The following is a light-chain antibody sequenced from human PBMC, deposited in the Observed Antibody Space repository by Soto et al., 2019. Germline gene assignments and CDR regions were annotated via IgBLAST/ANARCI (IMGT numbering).Light chain of an antibody. Sequence: QSALTQPRSVSGSPGQSVTISCTGTSSDVGGYNYVSWYQQHPGKAPKLMIYDVSERPSGVPDRFSGSKSGNTASLTISGLQAEDAADYYCCSYAGSYSVVFGGGTKLTVL. J-gene: IGLJ2*01. CDR2: DVS. CDR3: CSYAGSYSVV. CDR1: SSDVGGYNY. V-gene: IGLV2-11*01.